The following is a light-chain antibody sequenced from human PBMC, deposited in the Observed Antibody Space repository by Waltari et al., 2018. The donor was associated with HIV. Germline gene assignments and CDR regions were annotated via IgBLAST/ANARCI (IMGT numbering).Light chain of an antibody. Sequence: QSVLTQPPSASGTPGQRVTISCSGSRSNIGSNTVNWYQQLPGTAPKLLIYRNTQRPSVAPSRFSGSKSGASASLAISGLQSEDEADYYCAAWDDNLNGLVFGGGTKLTVL. CDR3: AAWDDNLNGLV. CDR2: RNT. J-gene: IGLJ2*01. CDR1: RSNIGSNT. V-gene: IGLV1-44*01.